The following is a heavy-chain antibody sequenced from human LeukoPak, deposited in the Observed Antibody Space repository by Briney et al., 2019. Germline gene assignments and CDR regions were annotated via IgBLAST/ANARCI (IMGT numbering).Heavy chain of an antibody. CDR1: GFTFNSHW. J-gene: IGHJ4*02. V-gene: IGHV3-7*03. CDR2: INQGGSEK. CDR3: ARDMVPAGIAFDY. Sequence: GGPLRLSCTASGFTFNSHWVGWVPQAPGKGLEGLANINQGGSEKYYVDSVKGRFTISRDNAKNSLYLQMNSLRAEDTAVYYCARDMVPAGIAFDYWGQGALVTVSS. D-gene: IGHD6-13*01.